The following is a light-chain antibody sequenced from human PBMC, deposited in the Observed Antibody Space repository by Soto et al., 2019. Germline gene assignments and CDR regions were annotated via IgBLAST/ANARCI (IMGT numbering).Light chain of an antibody. CDR2: EVS. CDR3: SSYTTTSTQV. CDR1: SSDVGGYDY. J-gene: IGLJ2*01. Sequence: QSALTQPASVSGSPGQSITLSCTGTSSDVGGYDYVSWYQHHPGKAPKLMIYEVSNRPSGISNRFSVSTSGNTASLTISGLQAEDEADYYCSSYTTTSTQVFGGGTQLTVL. V-gene: IGLV2-14*01.